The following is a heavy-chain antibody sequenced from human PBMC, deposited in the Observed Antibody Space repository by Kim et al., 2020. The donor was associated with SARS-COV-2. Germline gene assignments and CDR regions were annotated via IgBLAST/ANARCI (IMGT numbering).Heavy chain of an antibody. Sequence: GGSLRLSCAASNFTFRSYTMSWVRQAPGKGLEWVSCISARRGVTFYADSVRGRFTISRDNSKNTLYLQMDNLRADDTAVYYCAPWIDRDYGDPVDYWGQG. D-gene: IGHD4-17*01. J-gene: IGHJ4*02. V-gene: IGHV3-23*01. CDR1: NFTFRSYT. CDR2: ISARRGVT. CDR3: APWIDRDYGDPVDY.